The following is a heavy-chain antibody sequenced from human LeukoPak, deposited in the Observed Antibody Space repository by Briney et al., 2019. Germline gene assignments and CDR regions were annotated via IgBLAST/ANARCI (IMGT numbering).Heavy chain of an antibody. J-gene: IGHJ4*02. CDR1: GFTVSSNY. CDR2: IYSGGST. V-gene: IGHV3-66*02. D-gene: IGHD3-10*01. CDR3: ARDALVRGVGRYFDY. Sequence: GGSLRLSCAASGFTVSSNYMSWVRQAPGKGLKWVSVIYSGGSTYYADSVKGRFTISRDNSKNTLYLQMNSLRAEDTAVYYCARDALVRGVGRYFDYWGQGTLVTVSS.